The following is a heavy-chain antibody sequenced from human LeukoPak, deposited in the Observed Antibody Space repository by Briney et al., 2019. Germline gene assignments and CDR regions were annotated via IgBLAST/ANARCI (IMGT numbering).Heavy chain of an antibody. CDR1: GFTFDDYA. CDR2: ISWDGGST. D-gene: IGHD5-12*01. Sequence: GGSLRLSCAASGFTFDDYAMHWVRQAPGKGLEWVSLISWDGGSTYYADSVKGRFTISRDNSKNTLYLQMNSLRAEDTAVYYCARGLFSGYDFDYWGQGTLVTVSS. CDR3: ARGLFSGYDFDY. V-gene: IGHV3-43D*03. J-gene: IGHJ4*02.